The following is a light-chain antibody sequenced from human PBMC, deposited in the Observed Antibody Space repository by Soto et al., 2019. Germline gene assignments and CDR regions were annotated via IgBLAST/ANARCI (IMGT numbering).Light chain of an antibody. CDR1: QSVSSS. Sequence: ETVLTQSPATLSLSPGERATLSCRASQSVSSSLAWYQQKPGQAPRLLIYDASNRATGIPARFSGSGSGTDFTLTISSLEPEDFAVYYCQQRRDWPRTFGQGTKLEIK. CDR3: QQRRDWPRT. J-gene: IGKJ2*01. CDR2: DAS. V-gene: IGKV3-11*01.